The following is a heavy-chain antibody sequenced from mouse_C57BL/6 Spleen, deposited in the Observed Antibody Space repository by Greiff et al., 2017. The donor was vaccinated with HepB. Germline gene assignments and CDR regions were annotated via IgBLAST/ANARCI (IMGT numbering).Heavy chain of an antibody. CDR2: ISSGSSTI. D-gene: IGHD4-1*01. CDR1: GFTFSDYG. V-gene: IGHV5-17*01. CDR3: ARIGTSAWFAY. J-gene: IGHJ3*01. Sequence: DVKLVESGGGLVKPGGSLKLSCAASGFTFSDYGMHWVRQAPEKGLEWVAYISSGSSTIYYADTVKGRFTISRDNAKNTLFLQMTSLRSEDTAMYYCARIGTSAWFAYWGQGTLVTVSA.